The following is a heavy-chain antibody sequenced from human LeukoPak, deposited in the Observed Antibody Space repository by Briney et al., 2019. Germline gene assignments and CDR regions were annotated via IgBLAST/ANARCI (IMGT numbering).Heavy chain of an antibody. CDR3: AKIAAAGRSRFDY. J-gene: IGHJ4*02. CDR2: ISGSGGST. CDR1: GFTFSSYG. D-gene: IGHD6-13*01. Sequence: GGSLRLSCAASGFTFSSYGMSWVRQAPGKGLEWVSAISGSGGSTYCADSVKGRFTISRDNSKNTLYLQMNSLRAEDTAVYYCAKIAAAGRSRFDYWGQGTLVTVSS. V-gene: IGHV3-23*01.